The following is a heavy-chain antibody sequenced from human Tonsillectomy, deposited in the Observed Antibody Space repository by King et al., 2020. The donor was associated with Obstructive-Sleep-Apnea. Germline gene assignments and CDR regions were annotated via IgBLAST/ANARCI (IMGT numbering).Heavy chain of an antibody. CDR1: GGSFRGYY. Sequence: QLQESGPRLVQPSETLSLSCTVSGGSFRGYYWSWIRQPPGKGLEWIGHIFYTGSPNYNPSLNSRVTISLDTPKNQFSLKLTSVTAADTAVYYCARAPGGIDYWGQGTLVTVSS. CDR3: ARAPGGIDY. J-gene: IGHJ4*02. V-gene: IGHV4-59*01. D-gene: IGHD3-10*01. CDR2: IFYTGSP.